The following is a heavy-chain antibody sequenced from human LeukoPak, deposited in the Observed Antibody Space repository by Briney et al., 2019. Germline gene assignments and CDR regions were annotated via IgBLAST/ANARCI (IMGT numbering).Heavy chain of an antibody. Sequence: SETLSLTCNVSGDSIRSHSWSWIRQPPGKGLEWIGYIQYSGNTRYNSSLKSRVLVSVDTSKNTLSLRLNSVSPADTALYFCARAHTYYDVLTGYQYYMDVWGKGTTVTVSS. CDR3: ARAHTYYDVLTGYQYYMDV. D-gene: IGHD3-9*01. J-gene: IGHJ6*03. V-gene: IGHV4-59*11. CDR1: GDSIRSHS. CDR2: IQYSGNT.